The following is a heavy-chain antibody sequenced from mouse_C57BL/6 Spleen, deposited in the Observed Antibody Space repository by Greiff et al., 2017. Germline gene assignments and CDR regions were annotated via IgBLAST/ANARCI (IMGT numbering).Heavy chain of an antibody. CDR2: ISSGSSTI. CDR3: ARGDYSNLYYFDY. D-gene: IGHD2-5*01. V-gene: IGHV5-17*01. Sequence: EVKLVESGGGLVKPGGSLKLSCAASGFTFSDYGMHWVRQAPEKGLEWVAYISSGSSTIYYADTVKGRFTISRDNAKNTLFLQMTSLRSEDTAMYYCARGDYSNLYYFDYWGQGTTLTVSS. CDR1: GFTFSDYG. J-gene: IGHJ2*01.